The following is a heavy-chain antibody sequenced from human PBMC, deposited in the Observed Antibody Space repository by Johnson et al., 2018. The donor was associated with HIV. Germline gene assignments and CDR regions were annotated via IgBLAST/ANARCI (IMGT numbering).Heavy chain of an antibody. CDR1: GFPFSNYG. CDR3: AKGGPCYGDYRSDSFDL. CDR2: ISYDGDNK. Sequence: VQLLESGGGVVQPGRSLRLSCAASGFPFSNYGIHWVRQAPGKGLEWVAIISYDGDNKFYEDSVKGRFTISRDTSRNTLYLQMNSLRAEDTAVYYCAKGGPCYGDYRSDSFDLWGQGTMVTVSS. D-gene: IGHD4-17*01. V-gene: IGHV3-30*18. J-gene: IGHJ3*01.